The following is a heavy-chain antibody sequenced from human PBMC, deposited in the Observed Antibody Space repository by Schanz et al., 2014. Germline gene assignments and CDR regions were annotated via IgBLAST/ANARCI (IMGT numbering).Heavy chain of an antibody. CDR1: GYSFISHA. V-gene: IGHV1-18*01. J-gene: IGHJ4*02. CDR2: ISPYNGNT. Sequence: QVQLVQSGAEVKKPGASVKVSCKASGYSFISHAIHWVRQAPGQGLEWMGWISPYNGNTNYAQKLQGRVTMTADTSTSTAYMELRILRADDTAVYYCARDQSPYTNSSDDRYVDYGGQGSLVTVSS. CDR3: ARDQSPYTNSSDDRYVDY. D-gene: IGHD6-6*01.